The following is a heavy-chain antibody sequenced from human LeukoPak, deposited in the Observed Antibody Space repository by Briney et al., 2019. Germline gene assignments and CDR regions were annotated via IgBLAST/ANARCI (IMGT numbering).Heavy chain of an antibody. J-gene: IGHJ4*02. CDR1: GGTFSSYA. Sequence: SVKVSCKASGGTFSSYAISWVRQAPGQGLEWMGRIIPIFGTANYAQKFQGRVTITTDESTSTAYMELSSQRSEDTAVYYCARGPFGYSYGFADYWGQGTLVTVSS. CDR2: IIPIFGTA. V-gene: IGHV1-69*05. D-gene: IGHD5-18*01. CDR3: ARGPFGYSYGFADY.